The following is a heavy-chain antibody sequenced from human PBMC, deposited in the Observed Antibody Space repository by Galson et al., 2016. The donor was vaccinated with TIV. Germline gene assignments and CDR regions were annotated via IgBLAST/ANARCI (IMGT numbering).Heavy chain of an antibody. D-gene: IGHD6-13*01. J-gene: IGHJ4*02. CDR2: IDWDDDK. CDR1: GFSLGTSGMC. CDR3: ARTRSAAAGGLDF. V-gene: IGHV2-70*11. Sequence: PALVKPTQTLTLTCTFSGFSLGTSGMCVSWVRQPPGKALEWLARIDWDDDKYYSTSLKTRLTISKGTSKNKVVLMVTDVDPMDTATYFCARTRSAAAGGLDFWGQGTLVTVSS.